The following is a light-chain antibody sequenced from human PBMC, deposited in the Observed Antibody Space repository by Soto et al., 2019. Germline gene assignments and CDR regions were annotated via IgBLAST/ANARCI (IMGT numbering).Light chain of an antibody. CDR1: SSNIGSNT. CDR3: AAWDDSLIGSV. J-gene: IGLJ1*01. V-gene: IGLV1-44*01. CDR2: GNN. Sequence: QSVLTQPPSASGTPGQRVTISCSGSSSNIGSNTVNWYQQFPGTAPKLLIYGNNQRPSGVPDRFSGSKSGTSASLAISGLQSEDETDYYCAAWDDSLIGSVFGTGTKVPAL.